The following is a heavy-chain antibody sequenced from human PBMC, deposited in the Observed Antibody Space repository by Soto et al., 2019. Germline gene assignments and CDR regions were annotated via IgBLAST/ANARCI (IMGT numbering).Heavy chain of an antibody. CDR1: GGSFSGYY. D-gene: IGHD3-10*01. CDR3: ARGRRGKGYYYGMDV. Sequence: QVQLQQWGAGLLKPSETLSLTCAVYGGSFSGYYWSWIRQPPGKGLEWIGEINHSGSTNYNPSLKSRVPVAVDTSKNQCSLKLSSVTAAGTAVYYCARGRRGKGYYYGMDVWGQGTTVTVSS. V-gene: IGHV4-34*01. CDR2: INHSGST. J-gene: IGHJ6*02.